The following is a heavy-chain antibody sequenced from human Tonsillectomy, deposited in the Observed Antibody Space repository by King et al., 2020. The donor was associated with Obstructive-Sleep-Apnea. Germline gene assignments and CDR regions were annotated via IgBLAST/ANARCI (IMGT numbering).Heavy chain of an antibody. Sequence: QLQESGPGLVRPSETLSLTCTVSGGSISSYYWSWIRQPPGKGLEWIGYIYYSGSTKYNPSLKSRVTISVDTSKNQFSLKLSSVTAADTAGYYCARGLYRGVRGIYYYGLDVWGQGTTVTVSS. J-gene: IGHJ6*02. D-gene: IGHD3-10*01. V-gene: IGHV4-59*01. CDR3: ARGLYRGVRGIYYYGLDV. CDR2: IYYSGST. CDR1: GGSISSYY.